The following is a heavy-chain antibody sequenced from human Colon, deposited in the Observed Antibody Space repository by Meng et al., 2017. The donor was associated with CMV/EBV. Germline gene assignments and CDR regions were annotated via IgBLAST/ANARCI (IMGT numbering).Heavy chain of an antibody. CDR2: ISNDGSTT. CDR1: GLTFSSHW. D-gene: IGHD1-14*01. Sequence: GGSLRLSCVASGLTFSSHWMHWVRHTPGKELVWVSRISNDGSTTTYADSVKGRFTISRDNAKNTLYLQMNSLAVDDTAVYYCITEAAGGDYWGQGALVTVSS. J-gene: IGHJ4*02. CDR3: ITEAAGGDY. V-gene: IGHV3-74*01.